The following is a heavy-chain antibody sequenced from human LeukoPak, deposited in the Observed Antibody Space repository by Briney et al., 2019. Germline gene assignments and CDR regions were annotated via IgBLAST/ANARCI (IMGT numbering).Heavy chain of an antibody. CDR2: IVLGSGNT. Sequence: GTSVKVSCKASGFTFTHSAMQWVRQARGQRPEWIGRIVLGSGNTDYAQKFQERVTISRDMSTNTAYMELSSLRSEDTAVYYCAADPAVVPSALGGHYYYYYATDVWGQGTTVTVSS. J-gene: IGHJ6*02. CDR1: GFTFTHSA. V-gene: IGHV1-58*02. CDR3: AADPAVVPSALGGHYYYYYATDV. D-gene: IGHD2-2*01.